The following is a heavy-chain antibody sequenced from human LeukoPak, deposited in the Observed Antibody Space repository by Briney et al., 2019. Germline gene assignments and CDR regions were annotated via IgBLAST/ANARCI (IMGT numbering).Heavy chain of an antibody. J-gene: IGHJ4*02. Sequence: GGSLRLSCEGSAFIFSGHWMNWVRQTPGKGLEWVSYISSSSSTIYYADSVKGRFTISRDNAKNSLYLQMNSLGAEDTAVYYCARDPISFTGPDYWGQGTLVTVSS. CDR3: ARDPISFTGPDY. V-gene: IGHV3-48*01. CDR2: ISSSSSTI. D-gene: IGHD4-11*01. CDR1: AFIFSGHW.